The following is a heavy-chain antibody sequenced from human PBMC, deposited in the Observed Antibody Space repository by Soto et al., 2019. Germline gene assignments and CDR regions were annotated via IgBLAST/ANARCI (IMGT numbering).Heavy chain of an antibody. D-gene: IGHD2-15*01. CDR2: IYHSGST. J-gene: IGHJ4*02. CDR1: GGSISSSNW. V-gene: IGHV4-4*02. CDR3: ASLILGYCSGGSCYDY. Sequence: SETLSLTCAVSGGSISSSNWWSWVREPPGKGLEWIGEIYHSGSTNYNPSLKSRVTISVDKSKNQFSLKLSSVTAADTAVYYCASLILGYCSGGSCYDYWGRGTLVTVSS.